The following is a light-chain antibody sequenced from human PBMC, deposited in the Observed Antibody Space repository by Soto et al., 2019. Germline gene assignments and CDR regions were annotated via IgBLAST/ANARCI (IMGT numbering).Light chain of an antibody. CDR3: SSYTSSSTRV. V-gene: IGLV2-14*01. CDR2: DVS. Sequence: QSALTQPASVSGSPGQSIAISCTGTSSDVGGYDYVSWYQQHPGKAPKLVIYDVSKRPSGVSDRFSGSKSGNTASLTMSGLQAEDEADYYCSSYTSSSTRVFGGGTTLTVL. J-gene: IGLJ2*01. CDR1: SSDVGGYDY.